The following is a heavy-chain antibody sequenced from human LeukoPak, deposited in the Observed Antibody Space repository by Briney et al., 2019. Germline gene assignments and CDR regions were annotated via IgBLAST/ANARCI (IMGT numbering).Heavy chain of an antibody. Sequence: QPGGSLRLSCAASGFTFSSYGMHWVRQAPGKGLEWVSYISSSGSTIYYADSVKGRFTISRDNAKNSLYLQMNSLRAEDTALYYCARNLDGYGPVQFDYWGQGTLVTVSS. J-gene: IGHJ4*02. CDR2: ISSSGSTI. CDR3: ARNLDGYGPVQFDY. CDR1: GFTFSSYG. D-gene: IGHD2-21*02. V-gene: IGHV3-48*04.